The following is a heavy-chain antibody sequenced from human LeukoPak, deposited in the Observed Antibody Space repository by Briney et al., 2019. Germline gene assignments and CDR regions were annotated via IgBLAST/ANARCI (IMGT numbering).Heavy chain of an antibody. Sequence: GGSLRLSCAVSGFTFSSYWMHWVSQAPGGGLVWVSRINSDGSSTSYADSVKGRFTISRDNAKNTLYLQMNSLRAEDTAVYYCARDLEEYSSPDFDYWGQGTLVTVSS. D-gene: IGHD6-6*01. CDR1: GFTFSSYW. V-gene: IGHV3-74*01. CDR2: INSDGSST. J-gene: IGHJ4*02. CDR3: ARDLEEYSSPDFDY.